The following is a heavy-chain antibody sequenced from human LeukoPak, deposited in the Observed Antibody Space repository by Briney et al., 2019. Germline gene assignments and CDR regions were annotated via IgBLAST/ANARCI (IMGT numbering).Heavy chain of an antibody. J-gene: IGHJ5*02. CDR3: AKDRGSYSSSWHL. CDR1: GFRLTTCA. V-gene: IGHV3-30*18. D-gene: IGHD6-13*01. CDR2: MSYDGGKI. Sequence: GGSLRLSCSASGFRLTTCAMHWVRQAPGRGLEWLTLMSYDGGKIYYADSVDGRFTISRDVFKNTLYLEMNRLRADDTAVYYCAKDRGSYSSSWHLWGQGTLVAVSS.